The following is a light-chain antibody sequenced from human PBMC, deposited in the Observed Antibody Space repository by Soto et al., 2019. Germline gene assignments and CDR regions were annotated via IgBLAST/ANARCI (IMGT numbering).Light chain of an antibody. CDR3: QQRSDWLT. V-gene: IGKV3-11*01. CDR2: DAS. CDR1: QSISNY. Sequence: ERVLTQSPATLSLSPGERATLSCRASQSISNYLAWYQQRPGQAPRLLIYDASNRATGIPARFSGSGSGTDFTLTISSLEPEDFAVYYCQQRSDWLTFGQGTKVDIK. J-gene: IGKJ1*01.